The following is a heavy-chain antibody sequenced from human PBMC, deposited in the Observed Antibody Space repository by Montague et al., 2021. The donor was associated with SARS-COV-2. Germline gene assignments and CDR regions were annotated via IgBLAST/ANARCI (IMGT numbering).Heavy chain of an antibody. Sequence: SETLSLTCTVPGASINTHYWNWIRQPPGKGLEWLGPIFYTGRTNYNPSXXSRVTISLDTSKNQFFLKVTSVTAADTAVYYCARQAAGSYFYYGVDVWGRGTTVTVSS. D-gene: IGHD6-13*01. J-gene: IGHJ6*02. V-gene: IGHV4-59*11. CDR3: ARQAAGSYFYYGVDV. CDR2: IFYTGRT. CDR1: GASINTHY.